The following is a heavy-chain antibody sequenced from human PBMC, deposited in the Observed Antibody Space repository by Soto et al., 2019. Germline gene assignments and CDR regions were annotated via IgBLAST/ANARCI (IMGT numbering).Heavy chain of an antibody. Sequence: QVQLQESGPGLVKPSQTLSLTCAISGDSVSSNSAAWNWIRLSPSRGLEWLPRTYYRSRWYNDYAVSVRSRITVNPDTSKNQFSLQLTSVTPEDTAVYYCAGTTSHQWYYMDVWGKGTTVTVSS. D-gene: IGHD1-7*01. CDR2: TYYRSRWYN. J-gene: IGHJ6*03. CDR3: AGTTSHQWYYMDV. CDR1: GDSVSSNSAA. V-gene: IGHV6-1*01.